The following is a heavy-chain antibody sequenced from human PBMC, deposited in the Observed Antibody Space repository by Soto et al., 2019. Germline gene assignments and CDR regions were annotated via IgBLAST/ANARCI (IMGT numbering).Heavy chain of an antibody. J-gene: IGHJ5*02. D-gene: IGHD5-12*01. CDR1: GGSVSSGNYF. Sequence: SETLSLTCTVSGGSVSSGNYFWTWIRQPPGKRLEWIGHIYHSGSTHYNPSLKGRVAILVDTSKNQFSLKLSSVTAADTAVYYCARDLLSRKPLGRGYIYVGQGWFDPWGQGTLVTVSS. CDR3: ARDLLSRKPLGRGYIYVGQGWFDP. CDR2: IYHSGST. V-gene: IGHV4-61*01.